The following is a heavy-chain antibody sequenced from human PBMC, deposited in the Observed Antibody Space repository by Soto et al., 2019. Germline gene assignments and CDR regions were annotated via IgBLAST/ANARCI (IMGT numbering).Heavy chain of an antibody. Sequence: SETLSLTCAVYGGSFSGYYWSWIRQPPGKGLEWIGEINHRGTTKYNPSLKSRVTISVDTSKNQFSLKLSSVTAGDTAVYHCARDRYYDILTGYYYYYGMDVWGQGTTVTVSS. CDR3: ARDRYYDILTGYYYYYGMDV. CDR1: GGSFSGYY. V-gene: IGHV4-34*01. J-gene: IGHJ6*02. D-gene: IGHD3-9*01. CDR2: INHRGTT.